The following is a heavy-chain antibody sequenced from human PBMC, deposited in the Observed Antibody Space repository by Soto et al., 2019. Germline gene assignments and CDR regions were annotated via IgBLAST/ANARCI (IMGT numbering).Heavy chain of an antibody. Sequence: GASVKVSCKASGYTFTAYGIHWVRQAPGQRLEWMGWINTGNGHTKYSQKFQGRVTITRDTSARTAYMELNSLRSEDTAVYYCASCGYDFWSGLDPWGQGTLVTVSS. D-gene: IGHD3-3*01. CDR2: INTGNGHT. J-gene: IGHJ5*02. CDR3: ASCGYDFWSGLDP. V-gene: IGHV1-3*04. CDR1: GYTFTAYG.